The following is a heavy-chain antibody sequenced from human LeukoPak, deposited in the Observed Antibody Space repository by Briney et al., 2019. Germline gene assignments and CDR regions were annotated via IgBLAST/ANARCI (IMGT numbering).Heavy chain of an antibody. CDR3: AKDFPKLVVAYDYYYYYYGMDV. V-gene: IGHV3-23*01. CDR2: ISGSGGST. J-gene: IGHJ6*02. D-gene: IGHD2-15*01. CDR1: GFTFSSYA. Sequence: GGSLRLSCAASGFTFSSYAMSWVRQAPGKGLEWVSAISGSGGSTYYADSVKGRFTISRDNSKNTLYLQMNSLRAEDTAVYYCAKDFPKLVVAYDYYYYYYGMDVWGQGTTVTVSS.